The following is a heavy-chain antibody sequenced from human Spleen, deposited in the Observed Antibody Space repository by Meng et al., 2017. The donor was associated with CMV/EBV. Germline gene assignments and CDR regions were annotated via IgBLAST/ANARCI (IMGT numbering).Heavy chain of an antibody. V-gene: IGHV3-15*01. CDR1: WFSCSNAL. Sequence: LVVSGIVIVMRWSSPRLSCAAAWFSCSNALMSWGRHTTGKGLELVGRIKSTSEGETTDYAEPVKGRFTISTDESKNMVHVQMNSLKTEDTAIYYCTTGSYFWGQGTLVTVSS. D-gene: IGHD3-10*01. CDR3: TTGSYF. CDR2: IKSTSEGETT. J-gene: IGHJ4*02.